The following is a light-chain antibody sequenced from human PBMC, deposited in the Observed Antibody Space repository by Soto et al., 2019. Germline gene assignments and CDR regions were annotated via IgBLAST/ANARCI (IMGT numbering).Light chain of an antibody. V-gene: IGKV3-20*01. J-gene: IGKJ5*01. CDR1: QSVSSNY. CDR2: DAS. Sequence: EIGLRQSPGTLSLSPGERDTLSCGASQSVSSNYLAWYQQKPGQAPSLLIYDASSRATGIPDRFSGSGSGTDFTLTISRLEPEDFAMYYCQQYGSSAPITFGQGTRLEIE. CDR3: QQYGSSAPIT.